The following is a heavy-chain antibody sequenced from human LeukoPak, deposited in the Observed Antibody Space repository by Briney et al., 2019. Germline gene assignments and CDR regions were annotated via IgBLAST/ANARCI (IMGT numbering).Heavy chain of an antibody. CDR2: ISGSGNYI. D-gene: IGHD6-19*01. CDR1: GFTFSSYG. Sequence: PGGSLRLSCAASGFTFSSYGMHWVRQAPGKGLEWVSSISGSGNYIVYADSVKGRFTISRDNAKNSLYLQMNSLRAEDTAVYYCAKGGAVVPPGDYWGQGTLVTVSS. J-gene: IGHJ4*02. CDR3: AKGGAVVPPGDY. V-gene: IGHV3-21*04.